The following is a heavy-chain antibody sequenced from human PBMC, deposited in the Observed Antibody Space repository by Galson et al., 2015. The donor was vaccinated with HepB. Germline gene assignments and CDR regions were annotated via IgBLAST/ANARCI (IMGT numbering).Heavy chain of an antibody. Sequence: SLRLSCAASGFTFSSYAMHWVRQAPGKGLEWVAVISYDGSNKYYADSVKGRFTISRDNSKNTLYLQMNSLRAEDTAVYYCAREYYDFWSGYRRYYYYYGMDVWGQGTTVTVSS. D-gene: IGHD3-3*01. CDR2: ISYDGSNK. CDR1: GFTFSSYA. J-gene: IGHJ6*02. CDR3: AREYYDFWSGYRRYYYYYGMDV. V-gene: IGHV3-30-3*01.